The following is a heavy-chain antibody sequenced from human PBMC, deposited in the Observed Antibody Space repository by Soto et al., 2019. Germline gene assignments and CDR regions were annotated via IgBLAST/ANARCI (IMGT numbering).Heavy chain of an antibody. CDR2: ISSSRSTI. Sequence: GGSLRLSCAASGFTFSSYSMNWVRQAPGKGLEWVSYISSSRSTIYYVGSVKGRFTISRDNAKNSLYLQMNSLRAEDTAVYYCATAVPFDYWGQGTLVTVSS. V-gene: IGHV3-48*01. CDR1: GFTFSSYS. J-gene: IGHJ4*02. CDR3: ATAVPFDY. D-gene: IGHD2-2*01.